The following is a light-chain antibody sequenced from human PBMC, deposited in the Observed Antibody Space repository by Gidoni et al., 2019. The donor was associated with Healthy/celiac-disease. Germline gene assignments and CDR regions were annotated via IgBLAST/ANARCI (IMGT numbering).Light chain of an antibody. V-gene: IGKV3-20*01. Sequence: EIVLTQSPGTLSLSPGERATLSCRASQSVSSSYLAWYQQKPGQAPRLLIYGASSRATGIPDRFSGSGSGTDFTLTSSRLEPEDFAVDYCQQYGSSPQGFTFGPGTKVDIK. CDR3: QQYGSSPQGFT. CDR2: GAS. CDR1: QSVSSSY. J-gene: IGKJ3*01.